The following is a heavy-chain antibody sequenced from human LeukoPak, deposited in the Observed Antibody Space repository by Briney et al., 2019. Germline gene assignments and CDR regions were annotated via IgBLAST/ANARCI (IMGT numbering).Heavy chain of an antibody. CDR3: ARVSGSFDM. CDR2: FGGGSA. CDR1: GFTFTNYA. V-gene: IGHV3-23*01. D-gene: IGHD3-10*01. J-gene: IGHJ3*02. Sequence: GGSLRLSCAASGFTFTNYAMAWVRQAPGKGLEWVSAFGGGSAYYADSVKGRFTISRDNSKNTLYLQVNSLRADDTAVYYCARVSGSFDMRGKGTMVTVSS.